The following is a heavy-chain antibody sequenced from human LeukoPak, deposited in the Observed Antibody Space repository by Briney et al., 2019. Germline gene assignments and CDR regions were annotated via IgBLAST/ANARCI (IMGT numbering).Heavy chain of an antibody. CDR2: INHSGST. Sequence: PSETLSLTCAVYGGSFSGYYWSWIRQPPGKGLEWIGEINHSGSTNYNPSLKSRVTISVDTSKNQFSLKLSSVTAADTAVYYCARGRGPHYWGQGTLVTVSS. CDR1: GGSFSGYY. J-gene: IGHJ4*02. D-gene: IGHD3-10*01. V-gene: IGHV4-34*01. CDR3: ARGRGPHY.